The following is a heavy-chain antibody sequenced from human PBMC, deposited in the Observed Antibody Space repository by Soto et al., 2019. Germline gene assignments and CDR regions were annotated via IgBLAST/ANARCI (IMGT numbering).Heavy chain of an antibody. CDR3: ARDWVGYCSSTSCSYPFDP. CDR2: IWYDGSNK. CDR1: GFTFSSYG. D-gene: IGHD2-2*01. Sequence: GGSLRLSCAASGFTFSSYGMHWVRQAPGKGLEWVAVIWYDGSNKYYADSVKGRFTISRDNSKNTLYLQMNSLRAEDTAVYYCARDWVGYCSSTSCSYPFDPWGQGTLVTVSS. V-gene: IGHV3-33*01. J-gene: IGHJ5*02.